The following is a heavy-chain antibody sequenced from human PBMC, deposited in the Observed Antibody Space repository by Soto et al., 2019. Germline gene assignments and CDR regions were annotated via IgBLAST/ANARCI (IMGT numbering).Heavy chain of an antibody. Sequence: GGSLRLSCVASEYSFTRYTIYWVRQAPGKGLEWVSSISSSSSYIYYADSVKGRFTISRDNARTSVYLQMNSLRAEDTAVYYCARDYSASGSRWGQGTMVTVSS. CDR1: EYSFTRYT. D-gene: IGHD3-10*01. CDR3: ARDYSASGSR. J-gene: IGHJ3*01. CDR2: ISSSSSYI. V-gene: IGHV3-21*01.